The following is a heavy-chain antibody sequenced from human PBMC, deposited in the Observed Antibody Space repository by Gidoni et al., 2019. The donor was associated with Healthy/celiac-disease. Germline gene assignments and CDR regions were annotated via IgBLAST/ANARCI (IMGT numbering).Heavy chain of an antibody. Sequence: QVQLVQSGAEVKKPGSSVKVSCKASGGTFSSYTISWVRQAPGQGLEWMGRIIPILGIANYAQKFQGRVTITADKYTSTAYMELSSLRSEDTAVYYCARDRGLGQLLIDYWGQGTLVTVSS. V-gene: IGHV1-69*08. CDR3: ARDRGLGQLLIDY. CDR2: IIPILGIA. D-gene: IGHD2-2*01. J-gene: IGHJ4*02. CDR1: GGTFSSYT.